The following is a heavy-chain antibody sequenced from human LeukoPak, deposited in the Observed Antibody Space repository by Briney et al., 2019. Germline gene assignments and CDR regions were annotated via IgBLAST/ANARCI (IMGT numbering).Heavy chain of an antibody. J-gene: IGHJ5*02. V-gene: IGHV1-2*02. CDR1: GYTFTDYY. D-gene: IGHD6-19*01. Sequence: GASVKVSCKASGYTFTDYYMHWVRQAPGQGLEWMGWINPNSAGTNYAQNFQGRVTMTRDTSISTAFLELSSLRSDDTAVYYCARGSTRDSSGWYGPGKWFDPWGQGTLVTVSS. CDR2: INPNSAGT. CDR3: ARGSTRDSSGWYGPGKWFDP.